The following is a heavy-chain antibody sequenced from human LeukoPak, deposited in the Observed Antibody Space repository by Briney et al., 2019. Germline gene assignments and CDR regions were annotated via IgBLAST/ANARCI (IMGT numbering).Heavy chain of an antibody. CDR3: ARVQQLGYLYYYYYGMDV. Sequence: GGSLRLSCAASGFTFSSYEMNWVRQAPGKGLEWVLYISSSGSTIYYADSVKGRFTISRDNAKNSLYLQMNSLRAEDTAVYYCARVQQLGYLYYYYYGMDVWGQGTTVTVSS. D-gene: IGHD6-13*01. V-gene: IGHV3-48*03. CDR1: GFTFSSYE. J-gene: IGHJ6*02. CDR2: ISSSGSTI.